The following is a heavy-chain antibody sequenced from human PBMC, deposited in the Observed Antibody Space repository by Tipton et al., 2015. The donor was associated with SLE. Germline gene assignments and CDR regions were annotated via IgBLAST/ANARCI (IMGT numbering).Heavy chain of an antibody. Sequence: TLSLTCTVSGGSISSSSYYWGWIRQPPGKGLEWIGSIFYSGSANYNPSPKSRVTISVDTSKNQFSLKLSSVTAADTAVYFCARHPRHITASGTYPKAGSQYWGQGTPVTVSS. J-gene: IGHJ1*01. V-gene: IGHV4-39*01. CDR2: IFYSGSA. CDR1: GGSISSSSYY. D-gene: IGHD3-10*01. CDR3: ARHPRHITASGTYPKAGSQY.